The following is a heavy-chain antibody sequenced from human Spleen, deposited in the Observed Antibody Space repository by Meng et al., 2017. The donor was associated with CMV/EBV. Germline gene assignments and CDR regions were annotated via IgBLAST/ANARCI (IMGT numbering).Heavy chain of an antibody. Sequence: SETLSLTCTVSGGSISSYYWSWIRQPPGKGLEWIGYIYYRGSTNYNPSLKSRVTIAVDTSKNQFPLKLSSVTAADTAVYYCARAGYFTNGVCYVGFYDYWGQGTLVTVSS. CDR1: GGSISSYY. CDR3: ARAGYFTNGVCYVGFYDY. CDR2: IYYRGST. V-gene: IGHV4-59*01. J-gene: IGHJ4*02. D-gene: IGHD2-8*01.